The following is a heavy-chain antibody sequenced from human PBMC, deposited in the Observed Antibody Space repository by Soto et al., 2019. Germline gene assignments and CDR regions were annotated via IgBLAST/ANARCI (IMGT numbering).Heavy chain of an antibody. D-gene: IGHD2-15*01. J-gene: IGHJ4*02. CDR3: ARLYCSGGSCYPWGTTHGDY. V-gene: IGHV4-4*02. CDR2: IYHSGST. CDR1: GGSISSSNW. Sequence: QVQLQESGPGLVKPSGTLSLTCAVSGGSISSSNWWSWVRQPPGKGLEWIGEIYHSGSTNYNPSLKSAGTMSVDTSKLQSSLKRGSGTAADTAVYFCARLYCSGGSCYPWGTTHGDYWGQGTLVTVSS.